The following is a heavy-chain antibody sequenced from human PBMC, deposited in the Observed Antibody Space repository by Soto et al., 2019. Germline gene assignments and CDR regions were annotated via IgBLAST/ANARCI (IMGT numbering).Heavy chain of an antibody. CDR2: ISSTTNYI. CDR3: ARESEDLTSNFDY. CDR1: GFTFTRYS. Sequence: GGSLRLSCAASGFTFTRYSMNWVRQAPGKGLEWVSSISSTTNYIYYADSMKGRFTVSRDNAKNSVYLEMNSLSAEDTAVYYWARESEDLTSNFDYRGQGTLVTVSS. V-gene: IGHV3-21*01. J-gene: IGHJ4*02.